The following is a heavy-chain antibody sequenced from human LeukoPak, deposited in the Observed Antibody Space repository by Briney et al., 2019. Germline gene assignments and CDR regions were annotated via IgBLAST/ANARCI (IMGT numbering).Heavy chain of an antibody. V-gene: IGHV1-2*06. CDR2: INPNSGDT. J-gene: IGHJ4*02. CDR3: ARERRFGDLLLFDY. D-gene: IGHD3-10*01. Sequence: ASVKVSCKASGYTFTGYYIHWVRQAPGQGLEWMGRINPNSGDTNYPQNFQGRVTMTRGTSGSTSNMELSRLRSDDTAVYYCARERRFGDLLLFDYWGLGTLVTVSS. CDR1: GYTFTGYY.